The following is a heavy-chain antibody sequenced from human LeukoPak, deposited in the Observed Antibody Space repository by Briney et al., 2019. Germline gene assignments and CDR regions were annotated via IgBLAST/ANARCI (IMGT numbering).Heavy chain of an antibody. Sequence: PGGSLRLSCAASGFTFSTYEMNWVRQAPGKGLEWVSYISSSGSTIYCADSVKGRFTMFRDNSENTVYLEMSSLRAEDSAMYYCVRGEKDYYYGLDVWGQGTTVTVSS. CDR2: ISSSGSTI. J-gene: IGHJ6*02. CDR3: VRGEKDYYYGLDV. CDR1: GFTFSTYE. D-gene: IGHD1-26*01. V-gene: IGHV3-48*03.